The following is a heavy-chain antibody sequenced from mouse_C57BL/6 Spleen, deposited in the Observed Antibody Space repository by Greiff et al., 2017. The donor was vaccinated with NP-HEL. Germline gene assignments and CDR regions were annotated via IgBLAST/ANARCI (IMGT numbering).Heavy chain of an antibody. D-gene: IGHD4-1*01. J-gene: IGHJ1*03. CDR1: GYTFTSYG. CDR3: ARYTWDGYWYFDV. V-gene: IGHV1-58*01. CDR2: IYIGNGYT. Sequence: VHVKQSGAELVRPGSSVKMSCKTSGYTFTSYGINWVKQRPGQGLEWIGYIYIGNGYTEYNEKFKGKATLTSDTSSSTAYMQLSSLTSEDSAIYFCARYTWDGYWYFDVWGTGTTVTVSS.